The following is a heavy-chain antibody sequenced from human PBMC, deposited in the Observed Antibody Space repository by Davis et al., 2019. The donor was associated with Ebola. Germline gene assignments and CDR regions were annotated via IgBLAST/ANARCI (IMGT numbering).Heavy chain of an antibody. CDR3: ARDSGGYYGSGSYYEPLFDY. J-gene: IGHJ4*02. Sequence: MPSETLSLTCAVYGGSFSGYYWSWIRQPPGKGLEWIGEINHSGSTNYNPSLKSRVTISVDTSKNQFSLKLSSVTAADTAVYYCARDSGGYYGSGSYYEPLFDYWGQGTLVTVSS. V-gene: IGHV4-34*09. CDR2: INHSGST. D-gene: IGHD3-10*01. CDR1: GGSFSGYY.